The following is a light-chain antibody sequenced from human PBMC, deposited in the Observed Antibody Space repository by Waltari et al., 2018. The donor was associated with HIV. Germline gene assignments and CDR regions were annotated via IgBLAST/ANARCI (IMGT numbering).Light chain of an antibody. CDR1: SSDVGRYNR. Sequence: QSALTQPPSVSGSPGQSVTISRPGTSSDVGRYNRVSWYQQPPGTAPKLMIYEVSNRPSGVPDRFSGSKSGNTASLTISGLQAEDEADYYCSSYTSSSTWVFGGGTKLTVL. V-gene: IGLV2-18*02. CDR2: EVS. CDR3: SSYTSSSTWV. J-gene: IGLJ3*02.